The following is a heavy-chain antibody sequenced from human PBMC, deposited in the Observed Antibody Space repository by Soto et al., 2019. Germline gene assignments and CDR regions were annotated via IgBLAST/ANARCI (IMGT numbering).Heavy chain of an antibody. CDR2: ISFSGGTT. D-gene: IGHD6-19*01. CDR3: AKEWAGDAFDI. Sequence: GGSLRLSCAASGFTFSTYAMTWVRQAPGQGLEWVSSISFSGGTTYYAESVKGRFTISRDNSKNTLYLQMTSLRVDDTAIYFCAKEWAGDAFDIWGQGTMVTVSS. CDR1: GFTFSTYA. J-gene: IGHJ3*02. V-gene: IGHV3-23*01.